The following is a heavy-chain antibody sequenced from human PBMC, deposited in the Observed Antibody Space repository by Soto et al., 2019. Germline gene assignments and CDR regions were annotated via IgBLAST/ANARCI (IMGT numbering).Heavy chain of an antibody. CDR3: AHSRIVGARSTWFDP. CDR2: IYWDDDK. J-gene: IGHJ5*02. Sequence: QITLKESGPTLVKPTQTLTLTCTFSGFSLSTSGVGVGWIRQPPGKALEWLALIYWDDDKRYSPSLKSRLTLTKDTSKNQVVLTMTNMDPLDTATYYCAHSRIVGARSTWFDPWGQGTLVTVSS. V-gene: IGHV2-5*02. CDR1: GFSLSTSGVG. D-gene: IGHD1-26*01.